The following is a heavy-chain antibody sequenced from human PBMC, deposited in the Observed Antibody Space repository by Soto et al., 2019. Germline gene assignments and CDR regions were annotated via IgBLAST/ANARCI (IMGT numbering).Heavy chain of an antibody. V-gene: IGHV5-51*01. CDR1: GYSFTSYW. J-gene: IGHJ5*02. D-gene: IGHD3-10*01. CDR2: IYPGDSDT. Sequence: GESLKISCKGSGYSFTSYWIGWVRQMPGKGLEWMGIIYPGDSDTRYSPSFQGQVTISADKSISTAYLQWSSLRAEDTAIYYCARAPPYGTGSYLDWFDPWGQGTLVTVSS. CDR3: ARAPPYGTGSYLDWFDP.